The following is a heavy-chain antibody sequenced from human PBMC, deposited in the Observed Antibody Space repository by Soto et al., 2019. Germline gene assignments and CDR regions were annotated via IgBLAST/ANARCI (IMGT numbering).Heavy chain of an antibody. V-gene: IGHV5-51*01. J-gene: IGHJ6*02. Sequence: PGESLKISCKVSGYSFTSYWIGWVRQMPGKGLEWMGIIYPGDSDTRYSPSFQGQVTISADKSISTAYLQWSSLKASDTAMYYCARQRVLRYFDWLVRPYYYGMDVWGQGTTVTVSS. CDR1: GYSFTSYW. CDR3: ARQRVLRYFDWLVRPYYYGMDV. CDR2: IYPGDSDT. D-gene: IGHD3-9*01.